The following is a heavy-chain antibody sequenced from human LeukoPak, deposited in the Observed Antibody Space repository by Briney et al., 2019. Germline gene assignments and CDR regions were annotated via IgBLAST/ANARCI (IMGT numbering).Heavy chain of an antibody. V-gene: IGHV3-7*01. Sequence: GTSLRLSCAASGFSFTTYWMGWVRQAPGKGLEWVANIKQDGTEKYYVDSVKGRFTISRDNAKNSLYLQMNSLRVEDTAVYYCARVGARLGAFDIWGQGTMVTVSS. D-gene: IGHD6-25*01. J-gene: IGHJ3*02. CDR2: IKQDGTEK. CDR3: ARVGARLGAFDI. CDR1: GFSFTTYW.